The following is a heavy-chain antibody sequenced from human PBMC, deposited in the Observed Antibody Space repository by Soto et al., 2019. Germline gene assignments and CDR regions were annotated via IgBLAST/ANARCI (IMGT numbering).Heavy chain of an antibody. CDR2: INHSGST. Sequence: SETLSLTCGVYGGSFSGYYWSWIRQPPGKGLEWIGEINHSGSTNYNPSLKSRVTISVDTSKNQFSLKLSSVTAADTAVHYCARGSRQLVRTYYFDYWGQGTLVTVSS. V-gene: IGHV4-34*01. D-gene: IGHD6-13*01. CDR3: ARGSRQLVRTYYFDY. CDR1: GGSFSGYY. J-gene: IGHJ4*02.